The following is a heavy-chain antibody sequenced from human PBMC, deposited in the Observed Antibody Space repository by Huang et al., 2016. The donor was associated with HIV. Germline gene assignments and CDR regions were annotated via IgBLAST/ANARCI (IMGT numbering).Heavy chain of an antibody. CDR3: ARAPYDSRSYYW. CDR1: GVPISTGGFY. D-gene: IGHD3-22*01. V-gene: IGHV4-30-4*01. J-gene: IGHJ4*02. CDR2: VDYTGST. Sequence: GVPISTGGFYWTWIRQPPGKGLEWIGYVDYTGSTHYNPSLKSRVTISVDMSKNQFYLQVSSLTAADTAMYYCARAPYDSRSYYWWGQGTLVTVSS.